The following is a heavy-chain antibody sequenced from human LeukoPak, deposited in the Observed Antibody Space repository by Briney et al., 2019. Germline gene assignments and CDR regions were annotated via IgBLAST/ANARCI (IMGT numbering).Heavy chain of an antibody. V-gene: IGHV1-46*01. CDR2: INPSGGST. J-gene: IGHJ4*02. Sequence: ASVKVSCKASGGTFSSYAISWVRQAPGPGLEWMGIINPSGGSTSYAQKFQGRVTMTRDTSTSTVYMELSSLRSEDTAVYYCARGTNYLPQDYWGQGTLVTVSS. CDR3: ARGTNYLPQDY. CDR1: GGTFSSYA. D-gene: IGHD1/OR15-1a*01.